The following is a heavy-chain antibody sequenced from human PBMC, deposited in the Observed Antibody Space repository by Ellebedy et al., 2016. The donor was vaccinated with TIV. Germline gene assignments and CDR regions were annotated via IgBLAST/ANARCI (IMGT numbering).Heavy chain of an antibody. CDR3: ARVSTNYYYGLDV. V-gene: IGHV4-59*01. D-gene: IGHD3-16*02. J-gene: IGHJ6*02. CDR2: IYYSGST. CDR1: GGSISSYY. Sequence: SETLSLTXTVSGGSISSYYWSWIRQPPGKGLEWIGYIYYSGSTNYNPSLKSRVNMSIDASKIQFSLMLRSVSAADTAVYYCARVSTNYYYGLDVWGQGTTVTVSS.